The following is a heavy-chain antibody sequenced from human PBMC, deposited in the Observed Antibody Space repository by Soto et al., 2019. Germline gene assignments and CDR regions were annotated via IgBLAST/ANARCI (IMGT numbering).Heavy chain of an antibody. V-gene: IGHV1-69*13. CDR2: IIPIFGTA. D-gene: IGHD3-22*01. J-gene: IGHJ5*02. Sequence: RASVKVSCKASGGTSSSCAISWVRQAPGQGLEWMGGIIPIFGTANYAQKFQGRVTITADESTSTAYMELSSLGSEDTAVYYCASAEGAVRYYYDSSGYPKWFDPWGQGTLVTVSS. CDR1: GGTSSSCA. CDR3: ASAEGAVRYYYDSSGYPKWFDP.